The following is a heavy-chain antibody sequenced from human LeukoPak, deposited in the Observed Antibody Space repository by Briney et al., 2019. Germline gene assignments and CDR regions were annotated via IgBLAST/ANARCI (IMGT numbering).Heavy chain of an antibody. CDR2: IYYSGST. Sequence: SETLSLTCTVSGGSISSGGYYWSWIRQHPGKGLEWIGYIYYSGSTYYNPSLKSRVTISVDTSKNQFSLKLSSVTAADTAVYHCARVLGATDAFDIWGQGTMVTVSS. CDR3: ARVLGATDAFDI. J-gene: IGHJ3*02. D-gene: IGHD3-3*01. CDR1: GGSISSGGYY. V-gene: IGHV4-31*03.